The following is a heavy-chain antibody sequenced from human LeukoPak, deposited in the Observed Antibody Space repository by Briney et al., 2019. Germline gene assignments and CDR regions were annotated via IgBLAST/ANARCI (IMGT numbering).Heavy chain of an antibody. CDR1: GGSMRTPSHY. CDR2: MFYSGSP. Sequence: SETLSLTCSVSGGSMRTPSHYWDWIRQSPGKGLEWIGSMFYSGSPYFNPSLRSRVTISGDTSTTQLSLSLTSLTAADTAVYYCARRNTEVPDTMPLNAFDVWGQGSLVIVSS. J-gene: IGHJ3*01. CDR3: ARRNTEVPDTMPLNAFDV. V-gene: IGHV4-39*01. D-gene: IGHD2-2*01.